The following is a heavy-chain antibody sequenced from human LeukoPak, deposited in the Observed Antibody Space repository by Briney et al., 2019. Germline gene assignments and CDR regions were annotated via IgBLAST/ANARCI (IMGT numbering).Heavy chain of an antibody. CDR1: GFTFSSYA. V-gene: IGHV3-23*01. Sequence: PGGSLRLSCAASGFTFSSYAMSWVRQAPGKGLEWVSAISGGGGSTYYADSVKGRFTISRDNSKNTLYLQMNSLRAEDTAVYYCARDFRGLAHFAALDIWGQGTMVIVSS. CDR3: ARDFRGLAHFAALDI. J-gene: IGHJ3*02. CDR2: ISGGGGST. D-gene: IGHD3-3*02.